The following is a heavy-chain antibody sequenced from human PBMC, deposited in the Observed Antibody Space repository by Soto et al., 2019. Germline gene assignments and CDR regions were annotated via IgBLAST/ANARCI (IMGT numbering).Heavy chain of an antibody. CDR1: GGTFSSYA. J-gene: IGHJ5*02. Sequence: QVQLVQSGAEVKKPGSSVKVSCKASGGTFSSYAISWVRQAPGQGLEWMGGIIPIFGTANYAQKFQGRVTITTDESTSTAYMELSSLRSEDTAVYYCARVAGHDSSGYYDAWFDPWGQGTLVTVSS. D-gene: IGHD3-22*01. V-gene: IGHV1-69*05. CDR2: IIPIFGTA. CDR3: ARVAGHDSSGYYDAWFDP.